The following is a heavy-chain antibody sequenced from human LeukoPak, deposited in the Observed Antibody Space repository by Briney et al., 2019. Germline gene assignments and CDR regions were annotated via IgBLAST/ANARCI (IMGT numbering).Heavy chain of an antibody. J-gene: IGHJ4*02. V-gene: IGHV3-53*01. CDR1: GFTVSSNY. CDR2: IYSGGTT. D-gene: IGHD3-10*01. CDR3: WLVSNLYGSRTFYYNFDY. Sequence: PGGSLRLSCAASGFTVSSNYMSWVRQAPGKGLEWVSVIYSGGTTYYADSVKGRFTISRDNSKNTLYLRMNSLRAEDAAVYYCWLVSNLYGSRTFYYNFDYWGQGTLVTVSS.